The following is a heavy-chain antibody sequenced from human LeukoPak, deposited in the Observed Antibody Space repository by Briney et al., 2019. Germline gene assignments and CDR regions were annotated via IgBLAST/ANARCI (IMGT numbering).Heavy chain of an antibody. CDR1: GGSFSGYY. CDR3: ARGPMGNYYYGMDV. V-gene: IGHV4-34*01. J-gene: IGHJ6*02. D-gene: IGHD7-27*01. CDR2: INHSGST. Sequence: SETLSLTCAVYGGSFSGYYWSWIRQPPGKGLEWIGEINHSGSTNYNPSLKSRVTISVDTSKNQFSLKLSSVTAADTAVYYCARGPMGNYYYGMDVWGQGTTVTVSS.